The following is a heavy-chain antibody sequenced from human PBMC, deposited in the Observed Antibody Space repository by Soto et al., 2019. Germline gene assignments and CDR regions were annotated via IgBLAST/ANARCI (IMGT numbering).Heavy chain of an antibody. CDR1: GGSISSSNW. D-gene: IGHD5-18*01. Sequence: SETLSLTCAVAGGSISSSNWWSWVRQPPGKGLEWIGEIYHSGSTNYNPSLKSRGTIAVDTSKNQFSLKLSSVTAADTAVYYCARGGSWIPLWFLSRNAFDIWGQGKMITVSS. CDR3: ARGGSWIPLWFLSRNAFDI. CDR2: IYHSGST. J-gene: IGHJ3*02. V-gene: IGHV4-4*02.